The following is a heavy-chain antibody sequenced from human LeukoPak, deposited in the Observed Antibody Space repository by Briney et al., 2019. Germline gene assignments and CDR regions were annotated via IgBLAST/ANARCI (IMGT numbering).Heavy chain of an antibody. Sequence: SETLSLTCTVSGGSISSYYWSWIRQPPGKGLEWIGYIYYSGRTNYNPSLKSRVTISVDTSKNQFSLKPSSVTAADTAVYYCARDYYDSSGYSHYFDYWGQGILVTVSS. CDR2: IYYSGRT. CDR1: GGSISSYY. D-gene: IGHD3-22*01. V-gene: IGHV4-59*01. CDR3: ARDYYDSSGYSHYFDY. J-gene: IGHJ4*02.